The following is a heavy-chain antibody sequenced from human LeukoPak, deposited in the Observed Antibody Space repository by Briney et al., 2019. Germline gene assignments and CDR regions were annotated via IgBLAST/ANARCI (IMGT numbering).Heavy chain of an antibody. CDR1: GYTFSNAW. J-gene: IGHJ4*02. Sequence: GGSLRLSCATSGYTFSNAWMYWVRQAPGKGLECVATINQDGSEKEYLDSVNGRFTISRDNAKNSVYLQMNSLRAEDTAVYYCARWAYWGPGTLVSVSS. CDR3: ARWAY. CDR2: INQDGSEK. V-gene: IGHV3-7*05.